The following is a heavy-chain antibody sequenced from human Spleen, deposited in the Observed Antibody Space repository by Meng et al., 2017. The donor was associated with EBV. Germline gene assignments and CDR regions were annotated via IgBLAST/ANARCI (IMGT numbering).Heavy chain of an antibody. CDR3: ARGRTPYYDHSGHSTRFDH. CDR2: IYYSGST. D-gene: IGHD3-22*01. CDR1: GYSISSNTYY. J-gene: IGHJ4*02. Sequence: QLQLQESGPGLVKPSETLSLTCTVSGYSISSNTYYWGWIRQPPGKGLEWIGNIYYSGSTYYNPSLKSRVTISVDTSENQFFLKLNSVTAADTAVYSCARGRTPYYDHSGHSTRFDHWGQGSLVTVSS. V-gene: IGHV4-39*07.